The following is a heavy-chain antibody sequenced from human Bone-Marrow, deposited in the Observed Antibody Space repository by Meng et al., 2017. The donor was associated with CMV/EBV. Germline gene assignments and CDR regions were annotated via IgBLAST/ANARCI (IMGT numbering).Heavy chain of an antibody. J-gene: IGHJ6*02. V-gene: IGHV3-30*03. CDR2: ISYDGSTE. Sequence: GESLKISCAASGFTFSDYYMSWIRQAPGKGLEWVALISYDGSTEYYTDSVRGRFRISRDNSKKTLYMHRDSLRPEDWAIDYCARDVTTLGYYGMDVWGQGTTVTVSS. D-gene: IGHD4-23*01. CDR1: GFTFSDYY. CDR3: ARDVTTLGYYGMDV.